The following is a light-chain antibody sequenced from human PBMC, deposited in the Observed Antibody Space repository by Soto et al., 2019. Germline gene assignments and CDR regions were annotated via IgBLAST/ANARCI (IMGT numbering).Light chain of an antibody. CDR3: ATWDDSVYV. CDR2: TND. J-gene: IGLJ1*01. CDR1: TSNIGTNT. V-gene: IGLV1-44*01. Sequence: QSVLTQPPSASGTPGQRVTISCSGSTSNIGTNTVNWFQHVPGSAPKLLIYTNDQRPSGVPDRFSGSRSGTSASLAISVLQSEDEADYYCATWDDSVYVLGTGTKLTVL.